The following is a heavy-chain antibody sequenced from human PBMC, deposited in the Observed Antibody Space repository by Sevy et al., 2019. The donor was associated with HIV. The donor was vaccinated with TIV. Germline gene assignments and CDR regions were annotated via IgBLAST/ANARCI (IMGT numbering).Heavy chain of an antibody. J-gene: IGHJ1*01. D-gene: IGHD3-22*01. CDR2: LSGSGGST. V-gene: IGHV3-23*01. CDR1: GFTFSSYA. CDR3: AKYYYDSSGYYYPAEYFQH. Sequence: GGSLRLACAASGFTFSSYAMSWVRRAPGKGLEWVSALSGSGGSTDYADSVKGRFTISRDNSKNTLCLQMNSLRAEDTAVYYCAKYYYDSSGYYYPAEYFQHWGQGTLVTVSS.